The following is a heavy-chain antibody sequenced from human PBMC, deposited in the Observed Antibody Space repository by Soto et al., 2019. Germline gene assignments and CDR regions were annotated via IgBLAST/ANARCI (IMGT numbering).Heavy chain of an antibody. CDR2: ISNDGINK. CDR1: GFTFSNFG. V-gene: IGHV3-30*18. CDR3: AKVMITSYYYMDV. J-gene: IGHJ6*03. Sequence: GGSLRLSCAVSGFTFSNFGMHWVRQAPGKGLEWVALISNDGINKYYADSVKGRFTISRDNSKSTLYLQMNSLRGEDTAVYHCAKVMITSYYYMDVWGKGTTVTVSS. D-gene: IGHD3-16*01.